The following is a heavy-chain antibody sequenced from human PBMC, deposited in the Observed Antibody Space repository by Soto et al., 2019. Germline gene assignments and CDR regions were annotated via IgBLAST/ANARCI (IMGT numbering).Heavy chain of an antibody. D-gene: IGHD3-9*01. CDR3: ARGTTDYSPNFDY. CDR2: IYYSGST. J-gene: IGHJ4*02. Sequence: SETLSLTCTVSGGSISSGDYYWSWIRQPPGKGLEWIGYIYYSGSTYYNPSLKSRVTISVDTSKNQFSLKLSSVTAADTAVYYCARGTTDYSPNFDYWGQGALVTVSS. CDR1: GGSISSGDYY. V-gene: IGHV4-30-4*01.